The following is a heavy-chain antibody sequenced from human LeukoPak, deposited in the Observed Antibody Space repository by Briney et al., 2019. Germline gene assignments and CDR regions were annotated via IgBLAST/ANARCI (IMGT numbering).Heavy chain of an antibody. J-gene: IGHJ4*02. V-gene: IGHV3-48*03. Sequence: GGSLRLSCAASRFTFSSYEINWVHQAPGKGLEWVSYTSSSGSIIYYADSVKGRFTISRDNAKNSLYLQMNSLRAEDTAIYYCATGDDFWSGYYQLDYWGQGTLVTVSS. CDR3: ATGDDFWSGYYQLDY. D-gene: IGHD3-3*01. CDR1: RFTFSSYE. CDR2: TSSSGSII.